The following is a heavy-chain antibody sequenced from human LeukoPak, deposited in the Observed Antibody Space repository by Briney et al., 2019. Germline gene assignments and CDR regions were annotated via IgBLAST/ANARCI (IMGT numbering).Heavy chain of an antibody. Sequence: PGGSLRLSCAASGFTFSSYEMNWVRQAPGKGLEWVSSISSSSSYIYYADSVKGRFTISRDNAKNSLYLQMNSLRAEDTAVYYCARESTISGENYWGQGTLVTVSS. J-gene: IGHJ4*02. V-gene: IGHV3-21*01. CDR1: GFTFSSYE. CDR3: ARESTISGENY. CDR2: ISSSSSYI. D-gene: IGHD3-9*01.